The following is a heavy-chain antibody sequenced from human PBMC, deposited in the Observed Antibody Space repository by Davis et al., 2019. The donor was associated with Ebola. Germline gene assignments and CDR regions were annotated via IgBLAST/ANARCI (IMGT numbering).Heavy chain of an antibody. CDR1: GFTFSSYW. Sequence: GESLKISCAASGFTFSSYWMHWVRQAPGKGLVWVSRINSDGSSTNYADSVKGRFTISRDNAKNTLYLQMNSLRDEDTAVYYCASHNGGNSGGAFDYWGQGTLVTVSS. V-gene: IGHV3-74*01. D-gene: IGHD4-23*01. J-gene: IGHJ4*02. CDR3: ASHNGGNSGGAFDY. CDR2: INSDGSST.